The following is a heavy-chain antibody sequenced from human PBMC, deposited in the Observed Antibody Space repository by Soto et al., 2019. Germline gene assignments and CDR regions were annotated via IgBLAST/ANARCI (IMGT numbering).Heavy chain of an antibody. Sequence: QVLLVQSGAEVKKPGSSVKVSCKASGGTFSNYAITWVRQAPGQGLEWMGGIIPIFGTPNYAQKFQGRVTITADESTSTAYMELSSLKSEDTAVYYCARVHYEYIWGAHSHWGQGTLVTVSS. CDR1: GGTFSNYA. CDR3: ARVHYEYIWGAHSH. CDR2: IIPIFGTP. J-gene: IGHJ4*02. V-gene: IGHV1-69*01. D-gene: IGHD3-16*01.